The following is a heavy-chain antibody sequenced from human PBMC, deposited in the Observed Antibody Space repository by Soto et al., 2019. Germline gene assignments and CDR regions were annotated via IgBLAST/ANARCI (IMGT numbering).Heavy chain of an antibody. Sequence: QVQLVQSGAEVKKPGASVKVSCQTSGYTFTHHGISWVRQAPGQGLEWVGWISAFTDFTDYAQKLQGRSTSNTFKPTTPAQMQATRLTSHYPGVNHCIRLRPRSTQNMDVIFGGQGNLVTVSS. CDR2: ISAFTDFT. CDR1: GYTFTHHG. J-gene: IGHJ4*02. CDR3: IRLRPRSTQNMDVIF. D-gene: IGHD3-16*02. V-gene: IGHV1-18*01.